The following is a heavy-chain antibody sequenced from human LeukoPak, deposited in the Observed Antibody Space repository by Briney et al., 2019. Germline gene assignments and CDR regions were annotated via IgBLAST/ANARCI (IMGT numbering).Heavy chain of an antibody. CDR2: IYYSGST. Sequence: SETLSLTCTVSGGPISSYYWSWIWQPPGKGLEWIGYIYYSGSTNYNPSLKSRVTISVDTSKNQFSLKLSSVTAADTAVYYCASNYYDSSGYFPRVSPYYYYGMDVWGQGTTVTVSS. J-gene: IGHJ6*02. CDR1: GGPISSYY. D-gene: IGHD3-22*01. V-gene: IGHV4-59*08. CDR3: ASNYYDSSGYFPRVSPYYYYGMDV.